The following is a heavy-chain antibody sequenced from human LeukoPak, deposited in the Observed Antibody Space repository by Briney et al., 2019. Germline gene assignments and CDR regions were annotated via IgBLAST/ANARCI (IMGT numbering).Heavy chain of an antibody. CDR2: IKKDGSEK. Sequence: GGSLRLSCAASGFTFSSYWRTWVRQAPGKGLESVANIKKDGSEKFYVDSVKGRFTISRDNPKNSLYLQMNRPRGEDTADYYSTRVRDCYGSIGCDYWGQGPLVTVSS. V-gene: IGHV3-7*01. J-gene: IGHJ4*02. D-gene: IGHD3-10*01. CDR1: GFTFSSYW. CDR3: TRVRDCYGSIGCDY.